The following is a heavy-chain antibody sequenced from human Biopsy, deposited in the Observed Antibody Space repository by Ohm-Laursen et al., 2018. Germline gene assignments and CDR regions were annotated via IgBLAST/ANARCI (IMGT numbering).Heavy chain of an antibody. CDR1: GFTVSSNY. CDR2: IYSGGTT. J-gene: IGHJ6*02. D-gene: IGHD1-14*01. V-gene: IGHV3-53*01. CDR3: ARSPGRDRMDV. Sequence: SLRLSCSASGFTVSSNYMSWVRQAPGKGLEWVSFIYSGGTTYYADSVRGRFTVSRDNSQNTLYLQMNSLRAEDTAVYHCARSPGRDRMDVWGQGTTVIVSS.